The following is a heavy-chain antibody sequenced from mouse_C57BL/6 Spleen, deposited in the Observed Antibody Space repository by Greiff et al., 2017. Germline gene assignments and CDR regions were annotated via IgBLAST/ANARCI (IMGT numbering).Heavy chain of an antibody. D-gene: IGHD2-4*01. J-gene: IGHJ4*01. V-gene: IGHV1-55*01. Sequence: QVQLQQPGAELVKPGASVKMSCKASGYTFTSYWITWVKQRPGQGLEWIGDIYPGSGSTNYNEKFKSKATLTVDTSSSTAYMQLSSLTSEDSAVYDCAREGDYDGGVYAMDYWGQGTSVTVSS. CDR1: GYTFTSYW. CDR3: AREGDYDGGVYAMDY. CDR2: IYPGSGST.